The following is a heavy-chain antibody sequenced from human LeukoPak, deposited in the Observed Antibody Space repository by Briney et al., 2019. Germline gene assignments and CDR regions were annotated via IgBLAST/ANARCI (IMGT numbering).Heavy chain of an antibody. J-gene: IGHJ4*02. CDR1: GFTFSSYA. D-gene: IGHD3-3*01. Sequence: GGSLRLSCAASGFTFSSYAMHWVRQAPGKGLEWVAVISYDGSNKYYADSVKGRFTISRDNSKNTLYLQMNSLRAEDTAVYYCARDAQYYDFWGGYFDYWGQGTLVTVSS. CDR2: ISYDGSNK. CDR3: ARDAQYYDFWGGYFDY. V-gene: IGHV3-30-3*01.